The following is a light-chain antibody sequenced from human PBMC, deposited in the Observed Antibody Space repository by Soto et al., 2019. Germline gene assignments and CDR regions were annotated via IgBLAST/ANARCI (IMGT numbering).Light chain of an antibody. J-gene: IGKJ3*01. Sequence: AIRMTQSPSSFSASTGDRVTITCRASQGISSYLAWYQQKPGKAPKLLIYAASTLQSGVPSRFSGSGSGTDFFLTISCLQSEDFATSYCQQYYSYPFTFGPGTKVDIK. CDR2: AAS. V-gene: IGKV1-8*01. CDR1: QGISSY. CDR3: QQYYSYPFT.